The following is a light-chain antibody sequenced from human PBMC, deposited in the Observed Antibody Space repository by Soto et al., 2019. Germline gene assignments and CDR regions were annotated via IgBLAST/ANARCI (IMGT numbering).Light chain of an antibody. J-gene: IGKJ1*01. V-gene: IGKV1-6*01. CDR3: LQDYNYPRT. CDR1: QDIGND. CDR2: TAS. Sequence: IQMTQSPSSMSASVGDRVTITCRASQDIGNDLGWYQQKPGKAPRLLISTASTLESGVPARFSGSGSGTHFILTISSLQPEDFATYFCLQDYNYPRTFGQGTQVES.